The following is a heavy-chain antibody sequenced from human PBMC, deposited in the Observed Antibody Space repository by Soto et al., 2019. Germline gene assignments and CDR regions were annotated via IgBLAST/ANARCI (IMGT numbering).Heavy chain of an antibody. Sequence: EVQLLQSGGGLVQPGGSLRLSYGASGFTFSSYAMSWVRQAPGKGLEWVSSISGSGGNTYYADSVKGRFTISRDNSKNTLYLQMNSLRAEDTAVYYCAKLGGYSSRWYDYWGQGTLVTVSS. D-gene: IGHD6-19*01. J-gene: IGHJ4*02. V-gene: IGHV3-23*01. CDR3: AKLGGYSSRWYDY. CDR1: GFTFSSYA. CDR2: ISGSGGNT.